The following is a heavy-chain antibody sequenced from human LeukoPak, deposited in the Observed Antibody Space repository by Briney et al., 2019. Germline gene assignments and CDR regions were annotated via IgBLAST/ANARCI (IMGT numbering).Heavy chain of an antibody. CDR2: ISGSGGST. CDR1: GFTFSSYG. CDR3: AKTGAVIIVYYFDS. Sequence: GGSLRLSCAASGFTFSSYGMSWVRQAPGKGLEWVSAISGSGGSTYYADSVKGRFTTSRDNSKNTLYLQMNSLRAEDTAVYYCAKTGAVIIVYYFDSWGQGTLVTVSS. D-gene: IGHD3-10*01. J-gene: IGHJ4*02. V-gene: IGHV3-23*01.